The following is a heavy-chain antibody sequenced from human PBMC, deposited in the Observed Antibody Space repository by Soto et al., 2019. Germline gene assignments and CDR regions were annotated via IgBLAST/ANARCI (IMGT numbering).Heavy chain of an antibody. CDR2: ISGNGIAT. CDR1: GFIFSDHA. D-gene: IGHD3-10*01. CDR3: ARVAISMVRGTNNCFDP. Sequence: GGSLRLSCEASGFIFSDHAMSWVRQAPGKGLEWVSAISGNGIATYYADSVKGRFTISRDNSKNTLYLQMNRLRADDTAVYYCARVAISMVRGTNNCFDPWGQGTLVTVSS. V-gene: IGHV3-23*01. J-gene: IGHJ5*02.